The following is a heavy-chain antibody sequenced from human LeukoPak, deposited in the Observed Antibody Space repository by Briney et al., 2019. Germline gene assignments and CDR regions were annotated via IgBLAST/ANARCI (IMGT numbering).Heavy chain of an antibody. J-gene: IGHJ3*02. Sequence: GASVKVSFKASGYTFTSYGISWVRQAPGQGLEWMGWISAYNGNTNYAQKLQGRVTMTTDTSMSTAYMELRSLRSDDTAVYYCARDREYCSSTSCFIRNNDAFDIWGQGTMVTVSS. V-gene: IGHV1-18*01. CDR2: ISAYNGNT. CDR1: GYTFTSYG. D-gene: IGHD2-2*01. CDR3: ARDREYCSSTSCFIRNNDAFDI.